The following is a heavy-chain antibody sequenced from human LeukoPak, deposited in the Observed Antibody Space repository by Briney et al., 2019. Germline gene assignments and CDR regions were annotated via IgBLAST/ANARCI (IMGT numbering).Heavy chain of an antibody. Sequence: GGSLRLSCAASGFTFSSYGMHWVRQAPGKGLEWVAFIRYDGSNKYSADSVKGRFTISRDNSKNTLYLQMNSLRAEDTAVYYCAKGAYYDFWSGYPWGQGTLVTVSS. CDR3: AKGAYYDFWSGYP. V-gene: IGHV3-30*02. CDR1: GFTFSSYG. D-gene: IGHD3-3*01. J-gene: IGHJ5*02. CDR2: IRYDGSNK.